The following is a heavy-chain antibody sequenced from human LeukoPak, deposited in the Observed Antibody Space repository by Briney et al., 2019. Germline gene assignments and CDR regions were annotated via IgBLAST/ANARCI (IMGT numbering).Heavy chain of an antibody. CDR2: ISYDGSNK. CDR3: ARDDSSSWYGGFGGSFDY. V-gene: IGHV3-30-3*01. CDR1: GFKFDDYA. D-gene: IGHD6-13*01. Sequence: QSGGSLRLSCAASGFKFDDYAMHWVRQAPGKGLEWVAVISYDGSNKYYADSVKGRFTISRDNSKTTLYLQMNSLRAEDTAVYYCARDDSSSWYGGFGGSFDYWGQGTLVTVSS. J-gene: IGHJ4*02.